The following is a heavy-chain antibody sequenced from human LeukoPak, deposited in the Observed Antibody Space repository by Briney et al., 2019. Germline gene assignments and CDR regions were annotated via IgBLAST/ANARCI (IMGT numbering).Heavy chain of an antibody. CDR3: ARAPGLGKTGYFDY. V-gene: IGHV4-34*01. Sequence: SETLSLTCAVYGGSFSGYYWSWIRQPPGKGLEWIGEINHSGSTNYNPSLKSRVTISVDTSKNQFSLKLSSVTAADTAVYYCARAPGLGKTGYFDYWGQGTLVTVSS. CDR1: GGSFSGYY. CDR2: INHSGST. J-gene: IGHJ4*02. D-gene: IGHD7-27*01.